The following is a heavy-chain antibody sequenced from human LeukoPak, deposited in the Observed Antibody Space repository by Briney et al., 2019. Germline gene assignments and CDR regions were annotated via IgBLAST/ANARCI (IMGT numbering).Heavy chain of an antibody. Sequence: ASVKVSCKASGYTFTGYYIHWVRQAPGQGLEWMAWINPNSGDTDCAQKFQGRVSMTRDTSISTAYMDLSRLTSDDTAVYYCAILLGATTNSDYWGQGTLVTVSS. CDR1: GYTFTGYY. CDR3: AILLGATTNSDY. J-gene: IGHJ4*02. V-gene: IGHV1-2*02. CDR2: INPNSGDT. D-gene: IGHD1-26*01.